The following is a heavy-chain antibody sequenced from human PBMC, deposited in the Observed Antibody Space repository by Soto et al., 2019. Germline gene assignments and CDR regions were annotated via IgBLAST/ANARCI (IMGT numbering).Heavy chain of an antibody. CDR3: ARSGWLYYYYGMDV. J-gene: IGHJ6*02. D-gene: IGHD6-19*01. CDR1: GGSFSGYY. CDR2: INHSGST. V-gene: IGHV4-34*01. Sequence: SETLSLTCAVYGGSFSGYYWSWIRQPPGKGLEWIGEINHSGSTNYNPSLKSRVTISVDTSKNQFSLKLSSVTAADTAVYYCARSGWLYYYYGMDVWGQGTTVTVSS.